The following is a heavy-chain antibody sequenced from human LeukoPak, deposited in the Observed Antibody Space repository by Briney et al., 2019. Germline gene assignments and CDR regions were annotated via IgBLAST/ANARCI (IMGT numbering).Heavy chain of an antibody. Sequence: SETLSLTCTVSGGSISSSSYYWGWIRQPPGKGLEWIGSIYYSGSTYYNPSLKSRVTISVDTSKNQFSLKLSSVTAADTAVYYCARDDGTSRDGYNSYFDYWGQGTLVTVSS. CDR1: GGSISSSSYY. J-gene: IGHJ4*02. CDR3: ARDDGTSRDGYNSYFDY. CDR2: IYYSGST. D-gene: IGHD5-24*01. V-gene: IGHV4-39*02.